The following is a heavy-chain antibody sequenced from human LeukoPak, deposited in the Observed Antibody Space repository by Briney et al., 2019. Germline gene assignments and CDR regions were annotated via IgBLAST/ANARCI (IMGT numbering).Heavy chain of an antibody. V-gene: IGHV3-53*01. Sequence: GGSLRLSCVASGFAVGSNYMSWVRQAPGKGLEWVSLIYSGGAIRYADSVKGRFTISRDNSKSTLHLQMNSLRAEDTAVYYCAKGRSLYYYYYGLDVWGQGTTVTVSS. CDR2: IYSGGAI. CDR3: AKGRSLYYYYYGLDV. J-gene: IGHJ6*02. D-gene: IGHD2/OR15-2a*01. CDR1: GFAVGSNY.